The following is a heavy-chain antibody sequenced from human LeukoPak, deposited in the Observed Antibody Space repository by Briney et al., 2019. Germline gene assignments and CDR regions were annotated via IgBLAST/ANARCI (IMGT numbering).Heavy chain of an antibody. V-gene: IGHV1-69*13. CDR1: GGTFISYA. CDR3: ARGGAARLHFQN. D-gene: IGHD6-6*01. CDR2: IIPIFGTA. J-gene: IGHJ1*01. Sequence: SVKVSCKASGGTFISYAISWVRQAPGQGLEWMGGIIPIFGTANYAQKFQGRVTITADESTSTAYMELSSLRSEDTAVYYCARGGAARLHFQNWGQGTLVTVSS.